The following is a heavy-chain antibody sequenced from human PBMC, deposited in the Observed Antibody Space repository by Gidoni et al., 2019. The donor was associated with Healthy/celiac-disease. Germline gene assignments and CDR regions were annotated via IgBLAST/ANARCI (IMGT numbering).Heavy chain of an antibody. CDR1: GFTFSDYY. J-gene: IGHJ6*02. V-gene: IGHV3-11*01. Sequence: GGSLRLSCAASGFTFSDYYMSWIRQAPGKGLEWVSYISSSGSTIYYADSVKGRFTISRDNAKNSLYLQMNSLRAEDTAVYYCACNTYGDYESVYYYYGMDVWGQGTTVTVSS. D-gene: IGHD4-17*01. CDR2: ISSSGSTI. CDR3: ACNTYGDYESVYYYYGMDV.